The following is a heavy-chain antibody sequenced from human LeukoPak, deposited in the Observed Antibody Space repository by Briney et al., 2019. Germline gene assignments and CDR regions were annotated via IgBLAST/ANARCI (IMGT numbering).Heavy chain of an antibody. Sequence: SETLSLTCTVSGYSISSGYYWGWIRQPPGKGLEWIGSIYYSGSTYYNPSLKSRVTISVDTSKNQFSLKLSSVTAADTAVYYCARHVEWLRGYWYFDLWGRGTLVTVSS. CDR3: ARHVEWLRGYWYFDL. V-gene: IGHV4-38-2*02. CDR2: IYYSGST. CDR1: GYSISSGYY. D-gene: IGHD5-12*01. J-gene: IGHJ2*01.